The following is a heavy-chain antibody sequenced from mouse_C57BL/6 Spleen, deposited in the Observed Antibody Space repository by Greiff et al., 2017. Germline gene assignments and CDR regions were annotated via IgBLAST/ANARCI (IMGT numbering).Heavy chain of an antibody. J-gene: IGHJ1*03. CDR1: GYTFTSYW. CDR3: ARRGDYDVNWYFDV. D-gene: IGHD2-4*01. V-gene: IGHV1-52*01. CDR2: IDPSDSET. Sequence: QVQLKQPGAELVRPGSSVKLSCKASGYTFTSYWMHWVKQRPIQGLEWIGNIDPSDSETHYNQKFKDKATLTVDKSSSTAYMQLSSLTSEDSAVYYCARRGDYDVNWYFDVWGTGTTVTVSS.